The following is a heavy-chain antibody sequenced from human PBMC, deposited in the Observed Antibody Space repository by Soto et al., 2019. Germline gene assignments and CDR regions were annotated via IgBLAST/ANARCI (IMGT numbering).Heavy chain of an antibody. D-gene: IGHD2-2*01. V-gene: IGHV3-30-3*01. J-gene: IGHJ6*02. CDR1: GFTISNYG. CDR3: ATTRVGPCSSSICFSGIFDGMDV. Sequence: GGSLRLSCAASGFTISNYGMHWVRQAPGKGLEWVAVISYDGTITYYADSVKGRFTISRDNSKNTLYLQMNSLRTEDSAVYYCATTRVGPCSSSICFSGIFDGMDVWGQGTTVTVSS. CDR2: ISYDGTIT.